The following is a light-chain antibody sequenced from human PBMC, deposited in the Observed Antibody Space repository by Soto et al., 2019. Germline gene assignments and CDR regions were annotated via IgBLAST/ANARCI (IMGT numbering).Light chain of an antibody. Sequence: QSALTQPASVSGSPGQSITISCIGTSSDVGGYNYVSWYQQHPGKAPKLMIYDFNSRPSGVSNRFSGSKSGNTASLTISGLQAEDEADYYCSSYTSSGTRVFGAGTKLTVL. CDR1: SSDVGGYNY. V-gene: IGLV2-14*03. CDR2: DFN. J-gene: IGLJ1*01. CDR3: SSYTSSGTRV.